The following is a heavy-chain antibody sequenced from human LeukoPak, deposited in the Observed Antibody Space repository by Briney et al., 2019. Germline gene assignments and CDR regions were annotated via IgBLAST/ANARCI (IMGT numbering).Heavy chain of an antibody. D-gene: IGHD3-22*01. Sequence: GGSLRLSCAASGFTFSNAWMSWVRQAPGKGLEWVGRIKSKTDGGTTDYAAPVKGRFTISRDDSKNTLYLQMNSLKTEDTAVYYCTTDVTSWPKWNYYDSSGYHNWGQGTLVTVSS. CDR2: IKSKTDGGTT. V-gene: IGHV3-15*01. CDR1: GFTFSNAW. J-gene: IGHJ4*02. CDR3: TTDVTSWPKWNYYDSSGYHN.